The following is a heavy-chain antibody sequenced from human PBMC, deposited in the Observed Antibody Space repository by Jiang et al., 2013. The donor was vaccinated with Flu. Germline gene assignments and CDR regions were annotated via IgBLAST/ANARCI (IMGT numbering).Heavy chain of an antibody. CDR2: VYPGDSYT. J-gene: IGHJ4*02. CDR3: ARTYCTRDNCYTPFDH. CDR1: GYSFSTFW. D-gene: IGHD2-8*01. V-gene: IGHV5-51*01. Sequence: GAEVKKPGESLKISCKGSGYSFSTFWIAWVRQMPGKGLEYMGIVYPGDSYTRYSPSFQGQVTISADKSISAAYLQWSSLEASDTAMYYCARTYCTRDNCYTPFDHWGQGTLVTVSS.